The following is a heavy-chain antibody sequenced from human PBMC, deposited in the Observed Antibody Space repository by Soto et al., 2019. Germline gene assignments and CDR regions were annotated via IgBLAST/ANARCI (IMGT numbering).Heavy chain of an antibody. D-gene: IGHD6-6*01. J-gene: IGHJ3*02. V-gene: IGHV1-69*13. CDR1: GGPFSSYA. CDR3: ARDQLSSSSYGAFDI. CDR2: IIPIFGTA. Sequence: SVKVSCKASGGPFSSYAISWVRQAPGQGLEWMGRIIPIFGTANYAQKFQGRVTITADESTSTAYMELSSLRSEDTAVYYCARDQLSSSSYGAFDIWGQGKMVTVSS.